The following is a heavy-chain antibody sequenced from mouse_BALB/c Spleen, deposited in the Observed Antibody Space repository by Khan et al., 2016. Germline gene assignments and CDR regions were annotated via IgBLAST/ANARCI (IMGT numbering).Heavy chain of an antibody. V-gene: IGHV4-1*02. CDR2: INPDSSTI. Sequence: EVKLLESGGGLVQPGGSLKLSCAASGFDFSRYWMSWVRQAPGKGLEWIGEINPDSSTINYTPSLKDKFIISRDNAKNTLYLQMSKVRSEDTALYYCTRLYYCGTSDDWGQGTTLTVSA. CDR3: TRLYYCGTSDD. J-gene: IGHJ2*01. D-gene: IGHD1-1*01. CDR1: GFDFSRYW.